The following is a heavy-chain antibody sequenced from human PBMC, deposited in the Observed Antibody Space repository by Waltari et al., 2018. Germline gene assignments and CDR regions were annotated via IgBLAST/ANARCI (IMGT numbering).Heavy chain of an antibody. CDR2: IKQDGSEK. CDR1: GFTCSSYW. Sequence: EVQLVESGGGLVQPGGSLSLSCAASGFTCSSYWMLGVRPAPGKGLEWVANIKQDGSEKYYVDSVKGRFTISRDNAKNSLYLQMNSLRAEDTAVYYCAKGQYYYDSSGYLDYWGQGTLVTVSS. J-gene: IGHJ4*02. D-gene: IGHD3-22*01. V-gene: IGHV3-7*01. CDR3: AKGQYYYDSSGYLDY.